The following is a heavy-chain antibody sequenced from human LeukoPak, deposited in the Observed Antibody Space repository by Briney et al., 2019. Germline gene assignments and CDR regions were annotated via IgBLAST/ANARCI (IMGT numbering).Heavy chain of an antibody. D-gene: IGHD3-9*01. CDR3: AREPKTGYYNVLPFDY. CDR2: IYASGST. J-gene: IGHJ4*02. CDR1: GGSISSGRDY. Sequence: PSETLSLTCTVSGGSISSGRDYWSWIRQPAGKGLEWIGRIYASGSTNYNPSLKSRVTISVDTSKNQFSLKLSSVTAADTAVYYCAREPKTGYYNVLPFDYWGQGTLVTVSS. V-gene: IGHV4-61*02.